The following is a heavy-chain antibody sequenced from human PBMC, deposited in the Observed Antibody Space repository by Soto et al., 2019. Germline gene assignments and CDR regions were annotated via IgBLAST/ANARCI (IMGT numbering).Heavy chain of an antibody. CDR2: ITWNTGRI. V-gene: IGHV3-9*01. CDR3: VRDVAPALLGFLDL. CDR1: GLTLGGYS. Sequence: SLRLTCLSSGLTLGGYSGHCVRRAPGRGLDGVSGITWNTGRICYAYSVKGRFTISRDNAKNSLYLQMNTLGPEDTAFYYCVRDVAPALLGFLDLWGRGTLVTVFS. D-gene: IGHD2-2*01. J-gene: IGHJ2*01.